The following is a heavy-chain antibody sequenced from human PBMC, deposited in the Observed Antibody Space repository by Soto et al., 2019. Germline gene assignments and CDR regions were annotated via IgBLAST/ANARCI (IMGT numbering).Heavy chain of an antibody. J-gene: IGHJ4*02. CDR3: ARSVFWSGYYKDMIDY. CDR1: GYTFTGYY. Sequence: GASVKVSCKASGYTFTGYYMHWVRQAPGQGLEWMGWINPNSGGTNYAQKFQGRVTMTRDTSISTAYMELSRLRSDDTAVYYCARSVFWSGYYKDMIDYWGQGTLVTVSS. CDR2: INPNSGGT. D-gene: IGHD3-3*01. V-gene: IGHV1-2*02.